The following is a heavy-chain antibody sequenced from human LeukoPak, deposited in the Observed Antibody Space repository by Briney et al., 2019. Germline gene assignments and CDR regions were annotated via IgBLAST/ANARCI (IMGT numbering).Heavy chain of an antibody. V-gene: IGHV3-64*01. D-gene: IGHD2-21*02. Sequence: PGGSLRLSCEASGFTFSTYAMHWVRQALGKGLEYVSAITTDGSSTYYASSVKGRFTISRDNSQNTLYLQMGSLRAEDMAVYYCARGKGVYCGGDCSALDYWGQGTLVTVSS. CDR3: ARGKGVYCGGDCSALDY. J-gene: IGHJ4*02. CDR1: GFTFSTYA. CDR2: ITTDGSST.